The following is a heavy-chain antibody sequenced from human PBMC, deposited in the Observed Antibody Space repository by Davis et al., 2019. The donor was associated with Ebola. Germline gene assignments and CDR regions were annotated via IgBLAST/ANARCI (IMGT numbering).Heavy chain of an antibody. CDR3: ARVDTAMASGRYYYYYGMDV. D-gene: IGHD5-18*01. CDR2: IKEDGSEK. CDR1: GFTFSNYW. V-gene: IGHV3-7*03. Sequence: GESLKISCAASGFTFSNYWMSWVRQAPGKGLEWVANIKEDGSEKYYVDSVKGRFTISRDNAKNSLYLQMNSLRDEDTAVYYCARVDTAMASGRYYYYYGMDVWGQGTTVTVSS. J-gene: IGHJ6*02.